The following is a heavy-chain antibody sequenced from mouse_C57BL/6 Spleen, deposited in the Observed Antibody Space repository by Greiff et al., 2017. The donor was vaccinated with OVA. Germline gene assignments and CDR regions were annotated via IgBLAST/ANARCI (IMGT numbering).Heavy chain of an antibody. J-gene: IGHJ3*01. Sequence: QVQLQQPGAELVKPGASVKLSCKASGYTFTSYWMQWVKQRPGQGLEWIGEIDPSDSYTNYNQKFKGKATLTVDTSSSTAYMQLSSLTSEDSAVYYFARLSYDGSSYPGWFAYWGQGTLVTVSA. D-gene: IGHD1-1*01. CDR3: ARLSYDGSSYPGWFAY. CDR2: IDPSDSYT. V-gene: IGHV1-50*01. CDR1: GYTFTSYW.